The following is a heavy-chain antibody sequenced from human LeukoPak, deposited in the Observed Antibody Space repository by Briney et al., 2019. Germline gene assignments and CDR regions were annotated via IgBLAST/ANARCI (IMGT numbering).Heavy chain of an antibody. Sequence: PGGSLRLSCAASGFTFSSYWTSWVRQAPGKGLEWVANIKQDGSEKYYVDSVKGRFAISRDNAKNSLYLQMNSLRAEDTAVYYCAREKDGFPDYYYYYMDVWGKGTTVTVSS. J-gene: IGHJ6*03. CDR2: IKQDGSEK. D-gene: IGHD5-24*01. CDR1: GFTFSSYW. V-gene: IGHV3-7*01. CDR3: AREKDGFPDYYYYYMDV.